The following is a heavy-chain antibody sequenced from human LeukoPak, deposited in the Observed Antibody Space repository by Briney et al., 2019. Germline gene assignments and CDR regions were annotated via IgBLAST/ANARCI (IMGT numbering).Heavy chain of an antibody. CDR3: ATDLYYDSSGYGH. CDR2: INPNSGGT. J-gene: IGHJ4*02. D-gene: IGHD3-22*01. Sequence: GASVKVSCKASGYTFTGYYMHWVRQAPGQGLEWMGWINPNSGGTNYAQKFQGRVTMTRDTSISTAYMELSSLRSEDTAVYYCATDLYYDSSGYGHWGQGTLVTVSS. V-gene: IGHV1-2*02. CDR1: GYTFTGYY.